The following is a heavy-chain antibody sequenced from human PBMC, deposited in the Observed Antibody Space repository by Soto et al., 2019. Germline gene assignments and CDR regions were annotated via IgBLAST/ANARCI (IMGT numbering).Heavy chain of an antibody. CDR1: GGTFSSYA. CDR2: ISPIFGTA. Sequence: SVKVSCKASGGTFSSYAISWVRQAPGQGLAWMGGISPIFGTANYAQKFQARVTITADESTSTAYMELSSLRSEDTAVYYCANSGCSYGSRYGMDVWGQGTTVTVSS. CDR3: ANSGCSYGSRYGMDV. D-gene: IGHD5-18*01. V-gene: IGHV1-69*13. J-gene: IGHJ6*02.